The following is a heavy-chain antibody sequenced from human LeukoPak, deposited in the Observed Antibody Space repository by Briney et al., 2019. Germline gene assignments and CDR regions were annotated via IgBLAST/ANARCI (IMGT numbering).Heavy chain of an antibody. CDR3: TREDIVVVPAIG. CDR2: IRTRAYSGTT. V-gene: IGHV3-49*04. CDR1: GFTFGDYA. J-gene: IGHJ4*02. D-gene: IGHD2-2*01. Sequence: GGSLRLSCTPSGFTFGDYAISWVRQAPGRGLEWVGFIRTRAYSGTTEYAASVKGRFTISRDDSKSIAYLQMNSLKTEDTAVYYCTREDIVVVPAIGWGQGTLVTVSS.